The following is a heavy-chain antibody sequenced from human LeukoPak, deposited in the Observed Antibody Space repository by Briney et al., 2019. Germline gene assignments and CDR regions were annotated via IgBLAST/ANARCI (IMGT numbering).Heavy chain of an antibody. CDR3: ARAIKYYYYYMDV. J-gene: IGHJ6*03. CDR2: MNPNSGNT. Sequence: GASVKVSCKASGYTFTSYDINWVRQATGQGLEWMGWMNPNSGNTGYAQKLQGRVTITRNTSISTDYMELSSLRSEDTAVYYCARAIKYYYYYMDVWGKGTTVTVSS. V-gene: IGHV1-8*03. CDR1: GYTFTSYD.